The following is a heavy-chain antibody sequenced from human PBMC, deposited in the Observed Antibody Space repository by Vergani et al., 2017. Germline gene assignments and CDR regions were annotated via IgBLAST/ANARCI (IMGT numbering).Heavy chain of an antibody. Sequence: EVQLVESGGGLVQPGRSLRLSCAASGFTFDDYAMHWVRQAPGKGLEWVSGINWNSDSIAYADSVKGRFTISRDNAKNSLYLQMNSLRAEDTAVYYCARDNYDILTGYYISYYYYGRDVWAQGPRVPVSS. CDR3: ARDNYDILTGYYISYYYYGRDV. D-gene: IGHD3-9*01. V-gene: IGHV3-9*01. CDR2: INWNSDSI. CDR1: GFTFDDYA. J-gene: IGHJ6*02.